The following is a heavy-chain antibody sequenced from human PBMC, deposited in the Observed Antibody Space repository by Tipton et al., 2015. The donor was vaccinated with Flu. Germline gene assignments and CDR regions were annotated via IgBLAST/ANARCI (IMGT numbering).Heavy chain of an antibody. V-gene: IGHV3-53*01. CDR1: GFSVTSNH. Sequence: SLRLSCAASGFSVTSNHVTWFRQAPGKGLEWVSYISNAGISYYADSVEGRFSISRDGSRNTVFLQMNSLRAEDTAVYYCARDRGYCSGGYCYSVHDYWGQGTLVTVSS. D-gene: IGHD2-15*01. CDR2: ISNAGIS. J-gene: IGHJ4*02. CDR3: ARDRGYCSGGYCYSVHDY.